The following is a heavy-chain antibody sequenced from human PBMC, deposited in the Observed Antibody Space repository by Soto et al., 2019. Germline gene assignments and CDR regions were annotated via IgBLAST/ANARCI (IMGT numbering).Heavy chain of an antibody. Sequence: SGFTFSRFGMHWVRQAPGKGLEWVAVIWFDGSNKYYADSVKGRFTISRGNSKNTLYLQMNSLRAEDTAVYYCARSGIEAMYYYYMDVWGKGTTVTVSS. D-gene: IGHD5-12*01. CDR3: ARSGIEAMYYYYMDV. CDR1: GFTFSRFG. CDR2: IWFDGSNK. V-gene: IGHV3-33*01. J-gene: IGHJ6*03.